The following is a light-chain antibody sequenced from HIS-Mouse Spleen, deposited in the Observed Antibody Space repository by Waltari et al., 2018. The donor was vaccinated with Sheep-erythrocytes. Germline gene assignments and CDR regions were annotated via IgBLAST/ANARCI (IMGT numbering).Light chain of an antibody. CDR2: NFS. Sequence: QSALTQPRSVSGSPGQSVTISCTGTRSDVGGYTYVSWYQQHPGKAPKLMIYNFSKRHAGVPDGFSGSKSGNTASLTISGRQADDETDYYCCSYAGSYNHVFATGTKVTVL. V-gene: IGLV2-11*01. J-gene: IGLJ1*01. CDR3: CSYAGSYNHV. CDR1: RSDVGGYTY.